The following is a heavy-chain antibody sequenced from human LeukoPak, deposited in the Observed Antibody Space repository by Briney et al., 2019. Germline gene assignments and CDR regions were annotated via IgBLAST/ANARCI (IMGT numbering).Heavy chain of an antibody. Sequence: SETLSLTCTVSGGSISSYYWSWIQQPPGKGLEWIGYIYYSGSTNYNPSLKSRVTTSVDTSKNQFSLKLSSVTAADTAVYYCASSSLNYYGSGSHIDYWGQGTLVTVSS. J-gene: IGHJ4*02. CDR2: IYYSGST. D-gene: IGHD3-10*01. CDR1: GGSISSYY. CDR3: ASSSLNYYGSGSHIDY. V-gene: IGHV4-59*08.